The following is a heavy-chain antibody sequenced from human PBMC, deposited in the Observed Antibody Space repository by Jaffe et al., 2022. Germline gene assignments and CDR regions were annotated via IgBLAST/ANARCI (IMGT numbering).Heavy chain of an antibody. Sequence: QVQLVQSGAEVKKPGSSVKVSCKASGGTFSSYAISWVRQAPGQGLEWMGGIIPIFGTANYAQKFQGRVTITTDESTSTAYMELSSLRSEDTAVYYCATSWAGGRGALVGSYYFDYWGQGTLVTVSS. CDR3: ATSWAGGRGALVGSYYFDY. V-gene: IGHV1-69*05. J-gene: IGHJ4*02. CDR2: IIPIFGTA. CDR1: GGTFSSYA. D-gene: IGHD3-10*01.